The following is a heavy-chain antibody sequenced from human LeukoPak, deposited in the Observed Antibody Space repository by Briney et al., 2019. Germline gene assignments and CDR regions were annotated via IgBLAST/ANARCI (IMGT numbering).Heavy chain of an antibody. CDR3: AKDHSLRFLEWFPYYFDY. Sequence: GGSLRLSCAASGFTVSSNSMNWVRQAPGKGLEWVSVLYSGGSTYYADSAKGRFTISRDNSKNTLYLQMNSLRAEDTAVYYCAKDHSLRFLEWFPYYFDYWGQGTLVTVSS. V-gene: IGHV3-66*02. CDR2: LYSGGST. D-gene: IGHD3-3*01. J-gene: IGHJ4*02. CDR1: GFTVSSNS.